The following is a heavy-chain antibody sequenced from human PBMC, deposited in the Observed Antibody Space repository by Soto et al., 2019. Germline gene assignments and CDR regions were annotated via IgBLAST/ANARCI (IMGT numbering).Heavy chain of an antibody. CDR3: ARGLYYYGSGSYWAVLPNKRDYYYYYGMDV. J-gene: IGHJ6*02. CDR2: IDYSSNT. D-gene: IGHD3-10*01. V-gene: IGHV4-30-4*01. Sequence: SETLSLTCSVSGGSISSGYYDWSWILQPPGKGLEWIVNIDYSSNTYYNPSLKGRLIISIDTSKNPFSLKLSSVTAADTAVYYCARGLYYYGSGSYWAVLPNKRDYYYYYGMDVWGQGTTVTVSS. CDR1: GGSISSGYYD.